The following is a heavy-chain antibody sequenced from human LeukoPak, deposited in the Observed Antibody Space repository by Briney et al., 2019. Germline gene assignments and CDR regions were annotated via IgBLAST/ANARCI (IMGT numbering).Heavy chain of an antibody. J-gene: IGHJ6*02. D-gene: IGHD2-2*02. CDR1: GFTFSSYA. CDR3: AKGVIPFSDLYGMDV. Sequence: GGSLRLSCAASGFTFSSYAMSWVRQAPGKGLEWVSAISGSGGSTYYADSVKGRSTISRDNSKNTLYLQMNSLRAEDTAVYYCAKGVIPFSDLYGMDVWGQGTTVTVSS. CDR2: ISGSGGST. V-gene: IGHV3-23*01.